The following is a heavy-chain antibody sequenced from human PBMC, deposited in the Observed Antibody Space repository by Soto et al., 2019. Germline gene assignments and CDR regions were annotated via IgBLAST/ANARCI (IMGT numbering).Heavy chain of an antibody. J-gene: IGHJ6*03. CDR2: IWYDGSNK. Sequence: QVQLVESGGGVVQPGRSLRLSCAASGFTFSSYGMHWVRQAPGKGLEWVAVIWYDGSNKYYADSGKGRFTISSDNSKNKLYLQMNSLSAEDTAVYYCARLADDFWSGYYPYYAYYMCVWGKGTTVTVSS. V-gene: IGHV3-33*01. CDR3: ARLADDFWSGYYPYYAYYMCV. CDR1: GFTFSSYG. D-gene: IGHD3-3*01.